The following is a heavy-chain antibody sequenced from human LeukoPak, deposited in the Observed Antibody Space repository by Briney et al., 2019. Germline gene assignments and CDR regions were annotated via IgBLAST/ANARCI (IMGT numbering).Heavy chain of an antibody. V-gene: IGHV4-39*01. Sequence: SETLSLTCTVSGGSISSSSYYWGWIRQPPGKGLEWIGSIYYSGSTYYNPSLKSRVTISVDTSKNQFSLKLSSVTATDTAVFYCARHNIMITFGGVIGHHAFDIWGQGTLVTVSS. CDR1: GGSISSSSYY. D-gene: IGHD3-16*01. CDR2: IYYSGST. CDR3: ARHNIMITFGGVIGHHAFDI. J-gene: IGHJ3*02.